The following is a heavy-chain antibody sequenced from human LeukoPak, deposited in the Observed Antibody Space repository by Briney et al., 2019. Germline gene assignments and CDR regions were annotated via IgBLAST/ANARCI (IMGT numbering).Heavy chain of an antibody. Sequence: WETLSLTCAVSGGSISRYYWSGVRQPPGRGREWIGYIYYSGSTNYNPSLKSRVTISVDTSKNQFSLKLSSVTAADTAVYYCARVRNPVAFDIWGQGTMVTVSS. CDR1: GGSISRYY. V-gene: IGHV4-59*01. CDR3: ARVRNPVAFDI. J-gene: IGHJ3*02. CDR2: IYYSGST.